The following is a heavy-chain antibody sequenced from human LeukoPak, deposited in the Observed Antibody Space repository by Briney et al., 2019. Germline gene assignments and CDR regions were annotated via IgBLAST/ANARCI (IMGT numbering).Heavy chain of an antibody. CDR1: GYTFTDYY. V-gene: IGHV1-2*02. CDR3: ARDGAELRYFDWLPLYYYYYMDV. Sequence: ASVKVSCKASGYTFTDYYMHWVRQAPGQGLEWMGWINPNSGGTNYAQKFQGRVTMTRDTSISTAYMELSRLRSDDTAVYYCARDGAELRYFDWLPLYYYYYMDVWGKGTTVTISS. J-gene: IGHJ6*03. CDR2: INPNSGGT. D-gene: IGHD3-9*01.